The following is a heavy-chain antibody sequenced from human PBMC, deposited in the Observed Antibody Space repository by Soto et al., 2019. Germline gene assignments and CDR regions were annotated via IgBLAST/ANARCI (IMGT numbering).Heavy chain of an antibody. D-gene: IGHD7-27*01. CDR3: ARDGTGDGGYYYYGMDV. CDR2: ISSSSSYI. CDR1: GFTFSSYS. V-gene: IGHV3-21*01. Sequence: GGSLRLSFAASGFTFSSYSMNWVRQAPGKGLEWVSSISSSSSYIYYADSVKGRFTISRDNAKNSLYLQMNSLRAEDTAVYYCARDGTGDGGYYYYGMDVWGQGTTVTVSS. J-gene: IGHJ6*02.